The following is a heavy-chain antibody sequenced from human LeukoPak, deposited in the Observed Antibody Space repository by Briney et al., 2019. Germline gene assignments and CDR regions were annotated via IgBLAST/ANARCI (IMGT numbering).Heavy chain of an antibody. V-gene: IGHV3-21*01. CDR1: GFTFSSYS. CDR2: ISSSSSYI. CDR3: ARDRDQLERGEGILDY. Sequence: GGSLRLSCAASGFTFSSYSMNWVRQAPGRGLEWVSSISSSSSYIYYADSVKGRFTISRDNAKNSLYLQMNSLRAEDTAVYYCARDRDQLERGEGILDYWGQGTLVTVSS. D-gene: IGHD1-1*01. J-gene: IGHJ4*02.